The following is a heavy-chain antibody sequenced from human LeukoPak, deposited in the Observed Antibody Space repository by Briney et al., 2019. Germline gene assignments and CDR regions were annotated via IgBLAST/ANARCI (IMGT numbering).Heavy chain of an antibody. CDR3: ARWSSAWEFDY. CDR2: INEDGSKK. D-gene: IGHD6-19*01. J-gene: IGHJ4*02. V-gene: IGHV3-7*05. CDR1: GFTFSKSW. Sequence: GGSLRLSCAASGFTFSKSWMTWVRQAPGKGLQWVAHINEDGSKKYYVDSGMGRFTISRDNAKTSLYLRMNSLKAEDTAVYYCARWSSAWEFDYWGQGTLVSVSS.